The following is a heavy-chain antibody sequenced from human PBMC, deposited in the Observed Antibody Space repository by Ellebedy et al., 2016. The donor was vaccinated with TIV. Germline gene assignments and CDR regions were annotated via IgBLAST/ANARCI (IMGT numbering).Heavy chain of an antibody. CDR3: ASAGGSGWYYNNYYFDY. D-gene: IGHD6-19*01. CDR2: ISSGSSYI. V-gene: IGHV3-21*01. Sequence: GESLKISCTASGFSFSTYAMNWVRQAPGKGLEWVSYISSGSSYIYYADSVKGRFTISRDNAKNSLYLQMNSLRAEDTAIYYCASAGGSGWYYNNYYFDYWGQGTLVTVSS. J-gene: IGHJ4*02. CDR1: GFSFSTYA.